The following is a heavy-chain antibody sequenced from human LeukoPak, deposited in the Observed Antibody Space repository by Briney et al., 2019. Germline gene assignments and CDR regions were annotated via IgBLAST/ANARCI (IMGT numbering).Heavy chain of an antibody. D-gene: IGHD3-10*01. CDR2: INEDGSAK. J-gene: IGHJ4*02. Sequence: PGGSLRLSCAASGFNFNTYWMSWVRQAPGKGLEWVANINEDGSAKYYVDSVKGRFTISRDNAKNSLHLQMNSLRAEDTAVYFCARLGWFGDLLLLHRGYDYWGQGTLVTVSS. CDR1: GFNFNTYW. V-gene: IGHV3-7*01. CDR3: ARLGWFGDLLLLHRGYDY.